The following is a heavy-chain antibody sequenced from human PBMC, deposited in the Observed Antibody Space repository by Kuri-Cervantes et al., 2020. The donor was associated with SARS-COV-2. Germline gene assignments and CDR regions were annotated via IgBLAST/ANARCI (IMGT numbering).Heavy chain of an antibody. V-gene: IGHV5-51*01. Sequence: NVSCKGSGYSFTSYWIGWVRQMPGQGLKWMGMIYPGDSDIRYSPSFQGQVPISADKSISTVYLQWSSLKASDTAMYYCARIPDGVRFDPWGQGTLVTVSS. CDR1: GYSFTSYW. CDR2: IYPGDSDI. CDR3: ARIPDGVRFDP. J-gene: IGHJ5*02. D-gene: IGHD1-14*01.